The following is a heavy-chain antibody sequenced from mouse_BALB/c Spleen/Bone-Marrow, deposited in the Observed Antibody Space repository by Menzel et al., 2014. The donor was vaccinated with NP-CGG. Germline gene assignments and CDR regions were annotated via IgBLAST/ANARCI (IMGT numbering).Heavy chain of an antibody. J-gene: IGHJ4*01. D-gene: IGHD4-1*01. CDR1: GFNIKDTY. Sequence: VQLQQSGAELVKPGASVKLSCTASGFNIKDTYMHWVKQRPEQGLEWIGRIDPANGNTKYDPKFQGKATITADTSSNTAYLRSRSVTSEDTAVYYCARWECYAIDYWGQGTSVSVSS. CDR3: ARWECYAIDY. V-gene: IGHV14-3*02. CDR2: IDPANGNT.